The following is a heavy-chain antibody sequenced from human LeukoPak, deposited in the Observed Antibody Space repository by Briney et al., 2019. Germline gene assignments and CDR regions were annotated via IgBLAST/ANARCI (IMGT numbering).Heavy chain of an antibody. CDR1: GFTVITND. V-gene: IGHV3-53*01. CDR2: LYSDGNT. Sequence: GGSLILSCAASGFTVITNDMTWVRQAPGKGLEWVSVLYSDGNTKYADSVQGRFTISRDNSKNTLDLEMNSLSPDDTAVYYCARGVEPLAANTLAYWGQGTLVTVSS. CDR3: ARGVEPLAANTLAY. J-gene: IGHJ4*02. D-gene: IGHD1-14*01.